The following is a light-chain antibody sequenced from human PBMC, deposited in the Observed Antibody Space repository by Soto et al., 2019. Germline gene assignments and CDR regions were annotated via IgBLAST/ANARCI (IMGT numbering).Light chain of an antibody. CDR1: QAIGSN. Sequence: EIVLAQSPATLSVSPGERVTLSCRATQAIGSNLAWYQQKPGQAPRLLIYGASSRATGIPDRFSGSGSGTDFTLTISRLEPEDFAVYYCQQRSNWPLTFGPGTKVDIK. CDR3: QQRSNWPLT. CDR2: GAS. V-gene: IGKV3D-20*02. J-gene: IGKJ3*01.